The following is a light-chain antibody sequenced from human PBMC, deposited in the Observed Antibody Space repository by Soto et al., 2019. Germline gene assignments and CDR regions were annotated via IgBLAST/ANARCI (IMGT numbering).Light chain of an antibody. CDR2: AAS. CDR3: QKYFSVPFT. J-gene: IGKJ3*01. Sequence: DIQMTQSPSSLSASAGDRVTITCRASQGIRNNLAWYQQKPGEVPKLLIYAASTLQSVVPSRFSGSGSGTDFTLTISSLQPEYVATYYCQKYFSVPFTFGPGTKVVIK. CDR1: QGIRNN. V-gene: IGKV1-27*01.